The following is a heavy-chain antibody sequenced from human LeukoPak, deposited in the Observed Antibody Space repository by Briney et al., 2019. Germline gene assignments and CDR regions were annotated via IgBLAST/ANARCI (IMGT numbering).Heavy chain of an antibody. J-gene: IGHJ6*03. V-gene: IGHV1-18*04. Sequence: GASVKVSCKASGDTFSTYAISWVRQAPGQGLEWMGWISAYNGNTNYAQKLQGRVTMTTDTSTSTAYMELRSLRSDDTAVYYCARRHCSSTSCYRYYYMDVWGKGTTVTVSS. D-gene: IGHD2-2*01. CDR2: ISAYNGNT. CDR1: GDTFSTYA. CDR3: ARRHCSSTSCYRYYYMDV.